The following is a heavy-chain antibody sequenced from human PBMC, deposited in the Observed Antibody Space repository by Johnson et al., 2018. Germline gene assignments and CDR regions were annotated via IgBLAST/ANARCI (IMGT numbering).Heavy chain of an antibody. CDR1: GFTFSSYG. CDR2: ISYDGSNK. V-gene: IGHV3-30*18. J-gene: IGHJ3*02. Sequence: QVQLVQSGGGVVQPGRSLRLSCAASGFTFSSYGMHWVRQAPGKGLEWVAVISYDGSNKYYADSVKGRFTISRDNSKNTLYRQMNSLRAEDTAVYYCAKDWLGWFTSKGSPDDAFDIWGQGTMVTVSS. CDR3: AKDWLGWFTSKGSPDDAFDI. D-gene: IGHD3-3*01.